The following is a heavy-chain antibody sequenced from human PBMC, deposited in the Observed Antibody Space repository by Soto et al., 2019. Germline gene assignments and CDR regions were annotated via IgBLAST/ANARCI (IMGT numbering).Heavy chain of an antibody. J-gene: IGHJ4*02. CDR1: GFTFSSYS. V-gene: IGHV3-49*04. Sequence: GGSLRLSCAASGFTFSSYSMNWVRQAPGKGLEWVGFIRSKAYGGTTEYAASVKGRFTISRDDSKSIAYLQMNSLKTEDTAVYYCTRDGDLGYCSSTSCYALNYWGQGTLVTVSS. D-gene: IGHD2-2*01. CDR2: IRSKAYGGTT. CDR3: TRDGDLGYCSSTSCYALNY.